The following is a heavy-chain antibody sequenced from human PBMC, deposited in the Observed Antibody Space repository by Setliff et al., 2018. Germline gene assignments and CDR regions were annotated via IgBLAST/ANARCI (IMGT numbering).Heavy chain of an antibody. D-gene: IGHD3-3*01. Sequence: GESLKLSCKGSGFSFTTYWIGWVRQMPGKGLELMGITYPGDSDTRYSPAFQGQVTISADKSISTAYLQWSSLKASDTAMYYCARHPRGIGYSDYWGQGTLVTVSS. CDR1: GFSFTTYW. V-gene: IGHV5-51*01. CDR3: ARHPRGIGYSDY. CDR2: TYPGDSDT. J-gene: IGHJ4*02.